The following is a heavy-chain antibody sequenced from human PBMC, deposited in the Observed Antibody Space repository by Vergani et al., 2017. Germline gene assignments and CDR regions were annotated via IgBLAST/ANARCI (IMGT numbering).Heavy chain of an antibody. CDR3: ASSRWLQLGWDY. CDR1: GGTFSSYA. D-gene: IGHD5-24*01. J-gene: IGHJ4*02. Sequence: VQLVQSGAEVKKPGATVKISCKASGGTFSSYAISWVRQAPGQGLEWMGRIIPILGTANYAQKFQGRVTITADESTSTAYMELSSLRAEDTAVYYCASSRWLQLGWDYWGQGTLVTVSS. CDR2: IIPILGTA. V-gene: IGHV1-69*11.